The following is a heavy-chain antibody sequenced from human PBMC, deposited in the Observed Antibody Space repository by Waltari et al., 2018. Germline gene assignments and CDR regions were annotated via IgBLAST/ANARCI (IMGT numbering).Heavy chain of an antibody. J-gene: IGHJ4*02. Sequence: QVQLVQSGAEVKKPGSSVKVSCKASGGTFSSYAISWVRQAPGQGLEWMGGITPIFGTANDAQKFQGRVTITADESTSTAYMELSSLRSEDTAVYYCAREGGLAAAGTSPFDYWAREPWSPSPQ. CDR2: ITPIFGTA. D-gene: IGHD6-13*01. V-gene: IGHV1-69*13. CDR1: GGTFSSYA. CDR3: AREGGLAAAGTSPFDY.